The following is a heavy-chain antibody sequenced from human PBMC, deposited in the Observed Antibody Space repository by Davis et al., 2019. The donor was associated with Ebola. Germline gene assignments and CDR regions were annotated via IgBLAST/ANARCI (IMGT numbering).Heavy chain of an antibody. CDR1: GDTFSSYA. Sequence: SVKVSCKASGDTFSSYAISWVRQAPGQGLAWIGGIIPIFGTANYAPKFQGRVTITADDAMNTVYMELSGLTSDDTAVYYCARGHERYWGWFDPWGQGTRVIVSS. CDR2: IIPIFGTA. D-gene: IGHD3-16*01. J-gene: IGHJ5*02. CDR3: ARGHERYWGWFDP. V-gene: IGHV1-69*13.